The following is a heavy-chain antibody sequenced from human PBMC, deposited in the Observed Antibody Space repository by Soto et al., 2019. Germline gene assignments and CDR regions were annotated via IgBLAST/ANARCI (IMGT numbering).Heavy chain of an antibody. J-gene: IGHJ6*02. CDR2: ISSSSSTI. CDR1: GFTFSSYS. CDR3: ATLTGTNPEGYYYYGMDV. V-gene: IGHV3-48*02. D-gene: IGHD1-20*01. Sequence: EVPLVESGGGLVQPGGSLRLSCAASGFTFSSYSMNWVRQAPGKGLEWVSYISSSSSTIYYADSVKGRFTISRDNAHNPLYLQMHSLRDEDTAVYYCATLTGTNPEGYYYYGMDVWGQGTTVTVSS.